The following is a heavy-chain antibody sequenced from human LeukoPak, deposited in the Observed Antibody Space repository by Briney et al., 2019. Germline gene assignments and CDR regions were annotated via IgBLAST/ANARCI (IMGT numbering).Heavy chain of an antibody. D-gene: IGHD6-19*01. V-gene: IGHV4-4*07. CDR1: GGSISSYY. J-gene: IGHJ6*03. CDR3: ARDRADSSGWYVGYYYYYMDV. Sequence: SETLSLTCTVSGGSISSYYWSWIRQPAGKGLEWIGRIYTSGSTNYIPSLKSRVTMPVDTSKNQFSLKLSSVTAADTAVYYCARDRADSSGWYVGYYYYYMDVWGKGTTVIVSS. CDR2: IYTSGST.